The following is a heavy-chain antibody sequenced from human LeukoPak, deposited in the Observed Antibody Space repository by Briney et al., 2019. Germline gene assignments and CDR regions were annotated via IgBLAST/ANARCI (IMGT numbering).Heavy chain of an antibody. J-gene: IGHJ4*02. CDR1: GYTFTGYY. CDR2: INPNSGGT. D-gene: IGHD6-19*01. CDR3: ARGKSAVASTPPDY. Sequence: ASVKVSCKASGYTFTGYYMHWVRQAPGQGLEWMGWINPNSGGTNYAQKFQGRVTMTRDTSISTAYMELSRLRSDDTAVYYCARGKSAVASTPPDYWGQGTLVTVSS. V-gene: IGHV1-2*02.